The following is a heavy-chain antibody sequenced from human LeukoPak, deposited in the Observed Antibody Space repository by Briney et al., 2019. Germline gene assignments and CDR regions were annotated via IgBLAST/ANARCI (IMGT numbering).Heavy chain of an antibody. Sequence: GASVKVSCKASGYTFTSYAMNWVRQAAGQGREWMGWINTNTGNPTYAQGFTGRFVFSLDSSVSTAYLQISSLKAEDTAVYYCARVNVGATKYYYYYYMDVWGKGTTVTVSS. CDR1: GYTFTSYA. J-gene: IGHJ6*03. CDR2: INTNTGNP. D-gene: IGHD1-26*01. V-gene: IGHV7-4-1*02. CDR3: ARVNVGATKYYYYYYMDV.